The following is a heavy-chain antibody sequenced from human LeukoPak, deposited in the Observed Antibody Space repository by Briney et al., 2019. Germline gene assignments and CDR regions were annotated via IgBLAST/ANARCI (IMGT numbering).Heavy chain of an antibody. J-gene: IGHJ4*02. CDR1: GYTFTGYY. V-gene: IGHV1-2*02. CDR3: ARVNGSRIFDY. Sequence: GASVKASCKASGYTFTGYYMHWVRQAPGQGLEWMGWTNPNSGGTNYAQKFQGRVTMTRDTSISTAYMELSRLRSDDTAVYYCARVNGSRIFDYWGQGTLVTVSS. CDR2: TNPNSGGT.